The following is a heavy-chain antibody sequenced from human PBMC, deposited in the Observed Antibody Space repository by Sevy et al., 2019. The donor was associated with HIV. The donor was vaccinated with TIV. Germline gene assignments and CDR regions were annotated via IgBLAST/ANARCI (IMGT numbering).Heavy chain of an antibody. CDR3: ARDGGYCTNGVCYNDWFDP. D-gene: IGHD2-8*01. Sequence: ASVKVSCKASGYTFTGYYMHWVRQAPGQGLEWMGWINPNIGGTNYAQKFQGRVTMTRDTSISTAYMELSRPRSDDTAVYYCARDGGYCTNGVCYNDWFDPWGQGTLVTVSS. V-gene: IGHV1-2*02. CDR2: INPNIGGT. CDR1: GYTFTGYY. J-gene: IGHJ5*02.